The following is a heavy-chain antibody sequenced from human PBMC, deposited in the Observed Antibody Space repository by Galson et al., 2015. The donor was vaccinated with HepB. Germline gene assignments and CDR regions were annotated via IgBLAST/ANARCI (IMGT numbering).Heavy chain of an antibody. D-gene: IGHD5-18*01. CDR3: ARTRVDTAMVFHLPYYYYYYMDV. CDR1: GGSVSSGSYY. J-gene: IGHJ6*03. V-gene: IGHV4-61*01. CDR2: IYYSGST. Sequence: LTCTVSGGSVSSGSYYWSWIRQPPGKGLEWIGYIYYSGSTNYNPSLKSRVTISVDTSKSQFSLKLSSVTAADTAVYYCARTRVDTAMVFHLPYYYYYYMDVWGKGTTVTVSS.